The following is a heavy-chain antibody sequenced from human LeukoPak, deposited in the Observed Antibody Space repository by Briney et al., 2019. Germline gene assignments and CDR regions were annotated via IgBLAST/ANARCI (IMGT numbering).Heavy chain of an antibody. CDR2: INPSGGST. D-gene: IGHD1-7*01. Sequence: ASVKASCKASGYTFTSYYMHWVRQAPGQGLEWMGIINPSGGSTSYAQKFQGRVTMTTDTSTSTVYMELSSLRSEDTAVYYCTLLRNYVRWFDPWGQGTLVTVSS. J-gene: IGHJ5*02. V-gene: IGHV1-46*01. CDR3: TLLRNYVRWFDP. CDR1: GYTFTSYY.